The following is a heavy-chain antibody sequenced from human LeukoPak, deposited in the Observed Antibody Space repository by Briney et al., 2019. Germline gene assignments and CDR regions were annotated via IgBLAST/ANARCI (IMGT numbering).Heavy chain of an antibody. CDR3: ARDICMKKAAAGTFLDY. J-gene: IGHJ4*02. Sequence: PGGSLRLSCAASGFTFSTYTINWVRQAPGMGLEWVPTIRNAGSDIYYADSVKGQFTISRDNAKNSLYLQMNSLRAEDTALYYCARDICMKKAAAGTFLDYWGQGTLVSVSS. D-gene: IGHD6-13*01. CDR1: GFTFSTYT. V-gene: IGHV3-21*01. CDR2: IRNAGSDI.